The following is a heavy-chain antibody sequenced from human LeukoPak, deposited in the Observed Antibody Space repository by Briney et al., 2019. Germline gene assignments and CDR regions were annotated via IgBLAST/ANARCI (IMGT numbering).Heavy chain of an antibody. J-gene: IGHJ4*02. D-gene: IGHD6-13*01. Sequence: GGSLRLSCSASGFTFSSYAMHWVRQAPGKGLEYVSGISSNGGSTNYADSVKGRFTISRDNSKNTLHLQMSSLRAEDTAVYYCVKLSSRVSQTIDYWGQGTLVTVSS. V-gene: IGHV3-64D*09. CDR2: ISSNGGST. CDR1: GFTFSSYA. CDR3: VKLSSRVSQTIDY.